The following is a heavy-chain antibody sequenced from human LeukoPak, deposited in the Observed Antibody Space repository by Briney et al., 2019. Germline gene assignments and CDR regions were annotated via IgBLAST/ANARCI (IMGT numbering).Heavy chain of an antibody. CDR3: AREGFYGRPSVTAAYHFDY. Sequence: GASVKVSCKASGYTFTGYYMHWVQQAPGQGLEWMGWINPNSGGTNYAQKFQGRVTMTRDTSISTAYMELSRLRSDDTAVYYCAREGFYGRPSVTAAYHFDYWGQGTLVTVSS. D-gene: IGHD2-21*02. J-gene: IGHJ4*02. V-gene: IGHV1-2*02. CDR2: INPNSGGT. CDR1: GYTFTGYY.